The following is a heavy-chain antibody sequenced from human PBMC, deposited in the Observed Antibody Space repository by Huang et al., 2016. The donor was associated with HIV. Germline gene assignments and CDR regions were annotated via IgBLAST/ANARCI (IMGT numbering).Heavy chain of an antibody. J-gene: IGHJ3*02. CDR3: ARHFSYYDSSGYTPWDAFDI. Sequence: QLQLQGSGPGLVKPSETLSLTCTVSGGSITSSSYYWGWIRQPPGKGLEWVGSIDYSGSTDYNPSLKSRVTVSVATSKNQFSLKLSSVTAADTAVYYCARHFSYYDSSGYTPWDAFDIWGQGTMVTVSS. V-gene: IGHV4-39*01. CDR2: IDYSGST. D-gene: IGHD3-22*01. CDR1: GGSITSSSYY.